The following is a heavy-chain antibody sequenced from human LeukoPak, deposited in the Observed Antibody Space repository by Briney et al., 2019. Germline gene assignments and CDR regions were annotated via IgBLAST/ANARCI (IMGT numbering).Heavy chain of an antibody. J-gene: IGHJ4*02. CDR2: IIPIFGTA. CDR3: ATPRDGYNYRTFNY. D-gene: IGHD5-24*01. CDR1: GGTFSSYA. Sequence: SVKVSCKASGGTFSSYAISWVRQAPRQGLEWMGGIIPIFGTANYAQKFQGRVTITTDESTSTAYMELSSLGSEDTAVYYCATPRDGYNYRTFNYWGQGTLVTVSS. V-gene: IGHV1-69*05.